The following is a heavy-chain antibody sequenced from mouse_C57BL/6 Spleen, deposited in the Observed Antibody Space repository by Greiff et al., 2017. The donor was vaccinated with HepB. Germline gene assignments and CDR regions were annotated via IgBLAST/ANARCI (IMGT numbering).Heavy chain of an antibody. D-gene: IGHD2-5*01. CDR2: IHPNSGST. J-gene: IGHJ2*01. CDR3: AREHYFSSFDY. Sequence: QVQLQQPGAELVKPGASVKLSCKASGYTFTSYWMHWVKQRPGQGLEWIGMIHPNSGSTNYNEKFKSKATLTVDKSSSTAYMQLSSLTSEDSAVYYCAREHYFSSFDYWGQGTPLTVSS. V-gene: IGHV1-64*01. CDR1: GYTFTSYW.